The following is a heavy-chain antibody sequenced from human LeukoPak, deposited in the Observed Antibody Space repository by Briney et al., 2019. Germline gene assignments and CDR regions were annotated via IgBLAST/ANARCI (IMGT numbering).Heavy chain of an antibody. CDR2: VNHSGST. CDR3: ARRDGDIVGVPAAPNTESYYYYGMDV. D-gene: IGHD2-2*01. CDR1: GGSFSGYY. V-gene: IGHV4-34*01. Sequence: SETLSLTCAVYGGSFSGYYWSWIRQPPGKGLEWIGEVNHSGSTNYNPSLKSRVTISVDTSKNQFSLKLSSVTAADTAVYYCARRDGDIVGVPAAPNTESYYYYGMDVWGQGTTVTVSS. J-gene: IGHJ6*02.